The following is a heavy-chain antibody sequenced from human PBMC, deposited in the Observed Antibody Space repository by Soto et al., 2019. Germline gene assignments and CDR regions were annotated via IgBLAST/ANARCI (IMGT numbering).Heavy chain of an antibody. CDR1: GYTFTSYG. CDR2: INPGNGNT. Sequence: ASVKVSCKASGYTFTSYGISWVRQAPGQRLEWMGWINPGNGNTSYSQKFQGRVTISRDTSASTAYMEMSSLRFEDTAVYYCARVPRYNWNYAVDYWGHGTLVTV. CDR3: ARVPRYNWNYAVDY. D-gene: IGHD1-7*01. J-gene: IGHJ4*01. V-gene: IGHV1-18*01.